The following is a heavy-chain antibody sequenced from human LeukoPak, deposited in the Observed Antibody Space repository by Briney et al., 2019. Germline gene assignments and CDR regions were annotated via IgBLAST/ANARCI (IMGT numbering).Heavy chain of an antibody. Sequence: ASVKVSCKASAYTFTDYYMHWVRQAPGQGLEWMGRINLKSGGTNYAQKFQGRFTLTRDTSISTAYMDQTSLRSDDTAVYYCATEPTFWSGPDHWGQGTLVTVSS. CDR3: ATEPTFWSGPDH. J-gene: IGHJ4*02. V-gene: IGHV1-2*06. CDR1: AYTFTDYY. CDR2: INLKSGGT. D-gene: IGHD3-3*01.